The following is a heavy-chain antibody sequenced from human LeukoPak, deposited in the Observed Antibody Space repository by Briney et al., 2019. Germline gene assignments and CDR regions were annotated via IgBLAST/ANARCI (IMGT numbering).Heavy chain of an antibody. D-gene: IGHD3-3*01. CDR1: GGSIRRYY. V-gene: IGHV4-59*01. Sequence: SETLSLTCSVSGGSIRRYYWSWIRQPPGKGLEWIGYIYYSGSTNYNPSLKSRVTISLDTSKNQFSLKLSSVTAADTAVYYCARSENYDFWSGYYIGHWGQGTLVTVSS. CDR3: ARSENYDFWSGYYIGH. CDR2: IYYSGST. J-gene: IGHJ4*02.